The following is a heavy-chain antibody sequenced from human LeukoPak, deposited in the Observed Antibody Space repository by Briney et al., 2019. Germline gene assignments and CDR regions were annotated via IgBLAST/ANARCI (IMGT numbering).Heavy chain of an antibody. Sequence: GGSLRLSCAASGFTFSSYTMNWVRQAPGKGLEWVSSISSGSSYIYYADSVKGRFTISRDNDKNSLYLQMNSLRAEDTAVYYCARDLLYGSGTYYNVYIYFDYWGQGTLVTVSS. J-gene: IGHJ4*02. CDR2: ISSGSSYI. D-gene: IGHD3-10*01. CDR3: ARDLLYGSGTYYNVYIYFDY. V-gene: IGHV3-21*01. CDR1: GFTFSSYT.